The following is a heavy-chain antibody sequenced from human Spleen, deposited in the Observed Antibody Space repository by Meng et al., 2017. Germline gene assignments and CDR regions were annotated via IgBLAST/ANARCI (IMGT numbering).Heavy chain of an antibody. Sequence: SETLSLTCVVSGGSFSDYYWSWIRQPPGKGLEWIGEINHSGSTNYNPSLESRVTISVDTSKNQFSLKLSSVTAADTAVYYCASGYSSGWPPNDAFDIWGQGTMVTVSS. CDR2: INHSGST. V-gene: IGHV4-34*01. CDR1: GGSFSDYY. J-gene: IGHJ3*02. D-gene: IGHD6-19*01. CDR3: ASGYSSGWPPNDAFDI.